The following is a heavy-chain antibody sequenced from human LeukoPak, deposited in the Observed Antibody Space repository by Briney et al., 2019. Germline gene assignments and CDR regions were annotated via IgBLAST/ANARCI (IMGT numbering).Heavy chain of an antibody. CDR3: ARDQGGVGY. V-gene: IGHV3-48*01. J-gene: IGHJ4*02. CDR2: ISSISYSI. D-gene: IGHD3-16*01. CDR1: GFTFSSYS. Sequence: GGSLRLSCAASGFTFSSYSMNWVRQAPGKGLEWVSYISSISYSINYADSVKGRFTISRDNAKNSLYLQMNSLRAEDTAVYYCARDQGGVGYWGQGTLVTVSS.